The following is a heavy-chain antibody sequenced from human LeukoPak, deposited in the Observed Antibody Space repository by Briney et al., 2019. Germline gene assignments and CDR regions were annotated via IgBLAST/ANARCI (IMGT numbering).Heavy chain of an antibody. CDR2: MNPNSGNT. V-gene: IGHV1-8*01. CDR1: GYTFTSYD. CDR3: ARGPQRGYCSGGSCQPLDY. D-gene: IGHD2-15*01. J-gene: IGHJ4*02. Sequence: ASVKVSCKASGYTFTSYDINWVRQATGQGLGWMGWMNPNSGNTGYAQKFQGRVTMTRNTSISTAYMELSSLRSEDAAVYYCARGPQRGYCSGGSCQPLDYWGQGTLVTVSS.